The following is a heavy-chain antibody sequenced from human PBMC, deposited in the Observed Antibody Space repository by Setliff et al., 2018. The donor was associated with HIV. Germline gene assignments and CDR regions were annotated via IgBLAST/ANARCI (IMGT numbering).Heavy chain of an antibody. Sequence: PSETLSLTCTVSSGSISSYYWSWIRPPPGKGLEWIGYIYYPGSTNYNPSLRSRVTISLDTSKNQFSLNLSSVTAADTAVYYCARSSGSYWMNAFDIWGQGTMVTVSS. CDR1: SGSISSYY. J-gene: IGHJ3*02. CDR2: IYYPGST. D-gene: IGHD1-26*01. CDR3: ARSSGSYWMNAFDI. V-gene: IGHV4-59*01.